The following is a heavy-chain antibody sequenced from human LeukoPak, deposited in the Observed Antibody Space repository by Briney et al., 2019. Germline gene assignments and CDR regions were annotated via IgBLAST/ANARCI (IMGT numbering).Heavy chain of an antibody. CDR2: INSDGSST. CDR3: AKDFGYSLITGTTWAFDY. V-gene: IGHV3-74*01. CDR1: GFTFSSYW. D-gene: IGHD1-20*01. Sequence: QPGGSLRLSCAASGFTFSSYWMHWVRQAPGKGLVWVSRINSDGSSTSYADSVKGRFTISRDNSKNTLYLQMNSLRAEDTAVYYCAKDFGYSLITGTTWAFDYWGQGTLITVSS. J-gene: IGHJ4*02.